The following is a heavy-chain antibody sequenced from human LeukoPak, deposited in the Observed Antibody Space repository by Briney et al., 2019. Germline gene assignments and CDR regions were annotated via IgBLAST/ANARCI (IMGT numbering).Heavy chain of an antibody. CDR1: GGTFSSYT. V-gene: IGHV1-69*04. D-gene: IGHD6-13*01. CDR3: ARDGSSWPFDY. Sequence: ASVKVSCKPSGGTFSSYTISWVRQAPGQGLEWMGRIIPILGIANYAQKFQGRVTITADKSTSTAYMELSSLRSEDTAVYYCARDGSSWPFDYWGQGTLVTVSS. CDR2: IIPILGIA. J-gene: IGHJ4*02.